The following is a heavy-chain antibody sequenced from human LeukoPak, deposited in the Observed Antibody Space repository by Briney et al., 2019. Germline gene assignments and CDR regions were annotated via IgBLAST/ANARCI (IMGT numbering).Heavy chain of an antibody. CDR2: IRDDGSNK. D-gene: IGHD2-15*01. CDR3: AKVRRMRSFVDNYYMDV. J-gene: IGHJ6*03. Sequence: GGSLRLCCAASGFTFSSYTMNWVRQAPGKGLEWAAFIRDDGSNKYYADSVKGRFTIFRDNSKNTLYLQMNSLRAEDTAVYHCAKVRRMRSFVDNYYMDVWGKGTTVTISS. CDR1: GFTFSSYT. V-gene: IGHV3-30*02.